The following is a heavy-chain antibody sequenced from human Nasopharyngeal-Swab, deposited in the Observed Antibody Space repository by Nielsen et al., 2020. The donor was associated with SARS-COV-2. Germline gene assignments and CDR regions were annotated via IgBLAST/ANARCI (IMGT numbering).Heavy chain of an antibody. V-gene: IGHV4-39*01. D-gene: IGHD6-6*01. Sequence: SETLSLTCTVSGGPISSSSYYWGWIRQPPGKGLEWIGSIYYSGSTYYNPSLKSRVTISVDTSKNQFSLKLSSVTAADTAVYYCARHTYIAARLGDYWGQGTLVTVSS. CDR3: ARHTYIAARLGDY. CDR1: GGPISSSSYY. CDR2: IYYSGST. J-gene: IGHJ4*02.